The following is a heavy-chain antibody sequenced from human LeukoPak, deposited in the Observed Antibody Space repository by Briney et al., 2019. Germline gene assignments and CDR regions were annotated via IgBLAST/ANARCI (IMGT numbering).Heavy chain of an antibody. D-gene: IGHD6-19*01. Sequence: SETLSLTCTVSGGSISSYYWSWIRQPPGKGVEWIGYIYYSGNTNYNPSLRSRVTMSVDTSKNQFSLRLSSVTAADTAVYYCARGPYGSGWYSIDYWGQGTLVTVSS. V-gene: IGHV4-59*12. CDR2: IYYSGNT. CDR3: ARGPYGSGWYSIDY. J-gene: IGHJ4*02. CDR1: GGSISSYY.